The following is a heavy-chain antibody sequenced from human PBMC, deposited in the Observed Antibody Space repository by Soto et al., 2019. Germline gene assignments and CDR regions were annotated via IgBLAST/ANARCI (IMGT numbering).Heavy chain of an antibody. CDR1: GYTFTSYY. Sequence: QVQLVQSGAEVKKPGASVKVSCKASGYTFTSYYMHWVRQAPGQGLEWMGIINPSGGSTSYAQKFQGRVTMTRDTSTITVYMELSSLRSEETAVYYCARVYPSDTRYGYVGNNWFDPWGQGTLVTVSS. J-gene: IGHJ5*02. D-gene: IGHD5-18*01. V-gene: IGHV1-46*03. CDR2: INPSGGST. CDR3: ARVYPSDTRYGYVGNNWFDP.